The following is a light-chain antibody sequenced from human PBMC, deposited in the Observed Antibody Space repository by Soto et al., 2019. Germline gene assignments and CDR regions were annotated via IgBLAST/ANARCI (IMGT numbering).Light chain of an antibody. CDR2: DVT. V-gene: IGLV2-14*03. J-gene: IGLJ1*01. Sequence: QSVLTQPASVSGSPGQSISISCTGTNSDVGRYDYVSWYQQHPGKAPNLLIYDVTNRPSGVSVRFSGSKSGNTASLTISGLQADDEADYYCCSYTRSTTVAFGTGTKVTVL. CDR3: CSYTRSTTVA. CDR1: NSDVGRYDY.